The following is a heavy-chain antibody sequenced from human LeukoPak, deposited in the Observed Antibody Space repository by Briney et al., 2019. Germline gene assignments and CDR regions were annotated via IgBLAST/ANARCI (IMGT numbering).Heavy chain of an antibody. CDR2: IYHSGST. CDR3: AGYSSGWYFRY. D-gene: IGHD6-19*01. J-gene: IGHJ4*02. CDR1: GGSISSYH. Sequence: SETLSLTCTVSGGSISSYHWSWIRQPPGKGLEWIGYIYHSGSTNYNPSLKGRVTISVDTSKNQFSLKLSSVTAGDTAVYYCAGYSSGWYFRYWGQGTLVTVSS. V-gene: IGHV4-59*01.